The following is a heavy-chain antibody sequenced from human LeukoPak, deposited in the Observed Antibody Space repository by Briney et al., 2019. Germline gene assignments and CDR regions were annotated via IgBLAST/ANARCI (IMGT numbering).Heavy chain of an antibody. D-gene: IGHD3-9*01. J-gene: IGHJ4*02. CDR1: GYTFTSYA. CDR2: IIPILDVT. Sequence: SVKVSCKASGYTFTSYAINWVRQAPGQGLEWMGRIIPILDVTNYAQKFQGRVTITADQSTSTAYMELSSLRSEDTAVYYCARGGGVDILTGFQYWGQGTLVTVSS. V-gene: IGHV1-69*04. CDR3: ARGGGVDILTGFQY.